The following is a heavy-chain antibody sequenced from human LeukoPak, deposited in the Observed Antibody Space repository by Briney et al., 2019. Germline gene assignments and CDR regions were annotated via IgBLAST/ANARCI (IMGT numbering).Heavy chain of an antibody. Sequence: PGGSLRLSCAASGFTFSSYATSWVRQAPGKGLEWVSRISGSGGTIYFADSVKGRFTISRDNSKNTLYLQMNSLRAEDTAVYYCARGNYYFDYWGQGTLVTVSS. CDR2: ISGSGGTI. CDR1: GFTFSSYA. V-gene: IGHV3-23*01. CDR3: ARGNYYFDY. J-gene: IGHJ4*02.